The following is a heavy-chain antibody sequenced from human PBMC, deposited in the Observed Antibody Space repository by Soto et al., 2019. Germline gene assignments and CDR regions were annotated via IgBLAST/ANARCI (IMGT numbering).Heavy chain of an antibody. Sequence: QLQLQESGSGLVKPSETLSLTCIGSNGSISSRSSYWGWIRQPPWKGLEWIGSIYYIGNTYYNPSLKSRFTISKDPSKTPVSLKRNSVTAADTAVYFCGGQDYGAKGYYFENCGQGALVTVSS. CDR1: NGSISSRSSY. CDR2: IYYIGNT. CDR3: GGQDYGAKGYYFEN. D-gene: IGHD4-17*01. V-gene: IGHV4-39*01. J-gene: IGHJ4*02.